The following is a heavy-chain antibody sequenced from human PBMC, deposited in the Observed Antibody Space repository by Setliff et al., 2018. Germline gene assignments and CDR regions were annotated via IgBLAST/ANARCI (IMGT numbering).Heavy chain of an antibody. CDR1: GFTFSTYS. CDR3: AKAPGDNISRLYGMDV. J-gene: IGHJ6*02. Sequence: PGGSLRLSCAASGFTFSTYSMNWVRQAPGKGLEWLGRTRNKALNYATEYAASVKGRFTISRDDSTNMLYVQLNSLRAEDTAVYYCAKAPGDNISRLYGMDVWGQGTTVTVSS. V-gene: IGHV3-72*01. CDR2: TRNKALNYAT. D-gene: IGHD6-13*01.